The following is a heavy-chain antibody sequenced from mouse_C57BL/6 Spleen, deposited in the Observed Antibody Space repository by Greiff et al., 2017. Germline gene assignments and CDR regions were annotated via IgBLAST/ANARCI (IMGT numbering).Heavy chain of an antibody. CDR3: ARLTTVVAGFDY. D-gene: IGHD1-1*01. J-gene: IGHJ2*01. CDR2: IHPNSGST. CDR1: GYTFTSYW. Sequence: QVQLQQPGAELVKPGASVKLSCKASGYTFTSYWMHWVKQRPGQGLEWIGMIHPNSGSTNYNEKFKSKATLTVAKSSSTAYMQLSSLTSEDSAVYYCARLTTVVAGFDYWGQGTTLTVSS. V-gene: IGHV1-64*01.